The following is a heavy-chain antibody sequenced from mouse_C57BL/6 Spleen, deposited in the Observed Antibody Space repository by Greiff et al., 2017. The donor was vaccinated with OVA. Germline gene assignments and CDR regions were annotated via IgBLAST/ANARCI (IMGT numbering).Heavy chain of an antibody. D-gene: IGHD1-1*02. CDR1: GYTFTDYE. V-gene: IGHV1-15*01. CDR3: TRYGDYFDY. Sequence: QVQLQQSGAELVRPGASVTLSCKASGYTFTDYEMHWVKQTPVHGLEWIGAIDPETGGTAYNQKFKGKAILTADKSSSTAYMELRSLTSEDSAVYYGTRYGDYFDYWGQGTTLTVSS. CDR2: IDPETGGT. J-gene: IGHJ2*01.